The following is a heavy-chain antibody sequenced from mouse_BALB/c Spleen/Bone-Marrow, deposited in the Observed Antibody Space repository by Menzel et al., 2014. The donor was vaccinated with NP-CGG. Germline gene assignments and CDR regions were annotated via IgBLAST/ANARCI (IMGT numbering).Heavy chain of an antibody. CDR3: TLAYFGQGDWFFDV. J-gene: IGHJ1*01. D-gene: IGHD2-10*01. Sequence: EVQLQQSGTVLARPGASVKMSCKASDYTFTSYRMHWLKQRPGQGLEWIGAIYPGNSDTSYNQKFKGKAELTAVTSTSTAYMDLSSLTNRDSAVYYCTLAYFGQGDWFFDVWGAGTTVTVSS. CDR1: DYTFTSYR. V-gene: IGHV1-5*01. CDR2: IYPGNSDT.